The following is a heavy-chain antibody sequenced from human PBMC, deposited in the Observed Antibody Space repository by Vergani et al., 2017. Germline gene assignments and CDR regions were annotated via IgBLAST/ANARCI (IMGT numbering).Heavy chain of an antibody. V-gene: IGHV1-2*02. CDR3: ARVGTSSNREYFDY. Sequence: QVQLVQSGAEVKKPGASVKVSCKASGYTFTDYFMHWVRQAPGQGLEWMGWINPNSGGTNYAQKFQGRVTMTRDTSISTAYMELSNLGSDDTAVYYCARVGTSSNREYFDYWGQGTLVTGSS. D-gene: IGHD2-2*01. CDR2: INPNSGGT. CDR1: GYTFTDYF. J-gene: IGHJ4*02.